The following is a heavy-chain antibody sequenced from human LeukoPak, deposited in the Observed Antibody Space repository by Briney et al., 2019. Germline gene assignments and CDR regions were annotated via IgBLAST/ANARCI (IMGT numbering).Heavy chain of an antibody. CDR3: ARVHLGSSWLFDY. J-gene: IGHJ4*02. Sequence: GGSLRLSCAASGFTFSSYSMNWVRQAPGKGLEWVSPISSSSGYIYYADSVKGRFTISRDNAKNSLYLQMNSLRAEDTAVYYCARVHLGSSWLFDYWGQGTLVTVSS. CDR2: ISSSSGYI. V-gene: IGHV3-21*01. CDR1: GFTFSSYS. D-gene: IGHD6-13*01.